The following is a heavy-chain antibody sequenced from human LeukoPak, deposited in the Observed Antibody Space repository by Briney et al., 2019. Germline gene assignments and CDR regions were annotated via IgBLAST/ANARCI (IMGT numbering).Heavy chain of an antibody. Sequence: SETLSLTCSVSGGSLTYYYWTWIRQPPGRRPEWIGFIYYSGSTNYNPSLESRVAFSVDTSKNQVSLKLSSVTAADTAIYYCARAVTVAAAVDSWGQGTLVTVSS. CDR2: IYYSGST. D-gene: IGHD6-13*01. CDR1: GGSLTYYY. V-gene: IGHV4-59*01. CDR3: ARAVTVAAAVDS. J-gene: IGHJ4*02.